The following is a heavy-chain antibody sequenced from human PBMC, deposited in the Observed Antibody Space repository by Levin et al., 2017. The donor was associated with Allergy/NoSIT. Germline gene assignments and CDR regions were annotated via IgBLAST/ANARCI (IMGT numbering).Heavy chain of an antibody. CDR3: ASLDIVVVVAATRDY. D-gene: IGHD2-15*01. CDR2: ISGSGGST. J-gene: IGHJ4*02. Sequence: SCAASGFTFSSYAMSWVRQAPGKGLEWVSAISGSGGSTYYADSVKGRFTISRDNSKNTLYLQMNSLRAEDTAVYYCASLDIVVVVAATRDYWGQGTLVTVSS. CDR1: GFTFSSYA. V-gene: IGHV3-23*01.